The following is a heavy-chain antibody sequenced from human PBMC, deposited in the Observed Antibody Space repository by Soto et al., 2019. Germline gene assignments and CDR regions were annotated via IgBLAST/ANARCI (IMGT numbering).Heavy chain of an antibody. Sequence: ASVKVSCKASGYTFTSYYMHWVRQAPGQGLEWMGIINPSGGSTSYAQKFQGRVTMTRDTSTSTVYMELSSLRSEDTAVYYCALDIVVVPAAMPGSNGYYGMDVWGQGTTVTVSS. CDR3: ALDIVVVPAAMPGSNGYYGMDV. V-gene: IGHV1-46*01. J-gene: IGHJ6*02. CDR2: INPSGGST. D-gene: IGHD2-2*03. CDR1: GYTFTSYY.